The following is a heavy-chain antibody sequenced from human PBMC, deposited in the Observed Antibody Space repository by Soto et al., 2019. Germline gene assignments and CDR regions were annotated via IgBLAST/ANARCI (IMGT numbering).Heavy chain of an antibody. D-gene: IGHD5-18*01. CDR2: IYWDEDK. V-gene: IGHV2-5*02. CDR1: GFSLSTSGVG. J-gene: IGHJ4*02. CDR3: AHTPTQLWLRDPYFDY. Sequence: QITLKESGPTLVKPTQTLTLTCTFSGFSLSTSGVGVGWIRQPPGKALEWLALIYWDEDKRYSPSLKSRLTITKDTPKNQLVLTLPHIDPVDTATYYCAHTPTQLWLRDPYFDYWGQGTLVTVSS.